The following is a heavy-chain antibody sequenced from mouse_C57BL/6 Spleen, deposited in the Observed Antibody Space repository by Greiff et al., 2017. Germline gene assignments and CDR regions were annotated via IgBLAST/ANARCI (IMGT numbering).Heavy chain of an antibody. CDR1: GYTFTSYW. CDR2: IDPSDSYT. Sequence: QVQLQQPGAELVRPGTSVKLSCKASGYTFTSYWMHWVKQRPGQGLEWIGVIDPSDSYTNYNQKFKGKATLTVDTYSSTAYMQLSSLTSEDSAVYYCARARYSGSSYDYFDYWGQGTTLTVSS. CDR3: ARARYSGSSYDYFDY. J-gene: IGHJ2*01. D-gene: IGHD1-1*01. V-gene: IGHV1-59*01.